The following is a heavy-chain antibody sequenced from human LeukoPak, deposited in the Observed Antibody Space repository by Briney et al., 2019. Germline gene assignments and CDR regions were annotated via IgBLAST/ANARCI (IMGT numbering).Heavy chain of an antibody. D-gene: IGHD3-22*01. Sequence: SVKVSFKSSGCTFSSYAISWVRQAPGQGLEWMGRIIPILGIANYAQKFQGRVTITADKSTSTAYMELSSLRSEDTAVYYCARDRFCDSSGYYLYNWFDPWGQGTLVAVSS. CDR3: ARDRFCDSSGYYLYNWFDP. CDR2: IIPILGIA. V-gene: IGHV1-69*04. J-gene: IGHJ5*02. CDR1: GCTFSSYA.